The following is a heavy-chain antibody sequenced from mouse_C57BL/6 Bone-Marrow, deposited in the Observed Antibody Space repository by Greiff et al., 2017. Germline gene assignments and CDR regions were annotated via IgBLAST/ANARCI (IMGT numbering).Heavy chain of an antibody. CDR3: ASGGFYAMDY. Sequence: QVQLQQPGAELVMPGASVKLSCKASGYTFTSYWMHWVKQRPGQGLEWIGEIDPSDSYTNYNQKFKGKSTLTVDKSSSTAYMQLSSLTSEDSAVYYGASGGFYAMDYWGQGTSVTVSS. V-gene: IGHV1-69*01. CDR1: GYTFTSYW. CDR2: IDPSDSYT. J-gene: IGHJ4*01.